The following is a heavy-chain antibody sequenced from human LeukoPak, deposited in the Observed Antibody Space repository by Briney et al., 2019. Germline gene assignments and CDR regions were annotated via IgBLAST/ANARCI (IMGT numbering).Heavy chain of an antibody. CDR3: AKSHSGWYSFDY. V-gene: IGHV3-53*01. CDR1: GFTVSSNY. Sequence: PGGSLRLSCAASGFTVSSNYMSWVRQAPGKGLEWVSVIYSGGSTYYADSVKGRFTISRDNSKNTLYLQMNSLRAEDTAVYYCAKSHSGWYSFDYWGQGALVTVSS. D-gene: IGHD6-19*01. J-gene: IGHJ4*02. CDR2: IYSGGST.